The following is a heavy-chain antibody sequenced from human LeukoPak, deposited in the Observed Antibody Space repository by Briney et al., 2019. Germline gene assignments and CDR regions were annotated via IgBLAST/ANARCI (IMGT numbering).Heavy chain of an antibody. CDR1: GYTFTSYG. CDR3: ARNRLWFGELFQPYYYGMDV. Sequence: ASVKVSFKASGYTFTSYGISWVRQAPGQGLEWMGWISAYNGNTNYAQKLQGRVTMTTDTSTSTAYMELRSLRSDDTAVYYCARNRLWFGELFQPYYYGMDVWGQGTTVTVSS. D-gene: IGHD3-10*01. CDR2: ISAYNGNT. J-gene: IGHJ6*02. V-gene: IGHV1-18*01.